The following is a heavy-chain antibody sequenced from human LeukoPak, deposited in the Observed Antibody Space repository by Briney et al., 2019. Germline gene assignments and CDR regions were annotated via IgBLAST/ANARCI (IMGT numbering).Heavy chain of an antibody. V-gene: IGHV3-21*01. CDR3: ARVGYYGSGSYFVVSYMDV. Sequence: GGSLRLSCAASGFTFSSYSMNWVRQAPGKGLEWASSISSSSSYIYYADSVKGRFTISRDNAKNSLYLQMNSLRAEDTAVYYCARVGYYGSGSYFVVSYMDVWGKGTTVTISS. CDR2: ISSSSSYI. D-gene: IGHD3-10*01. J-gene: IGHJ6*03. CDR1: GFTFSSYS.